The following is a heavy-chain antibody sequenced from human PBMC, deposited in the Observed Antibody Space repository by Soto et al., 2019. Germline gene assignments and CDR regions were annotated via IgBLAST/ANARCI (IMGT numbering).Heavy chain of an antibody. CDR2: ISSGSSVT. CDR1: GFSFSTYS. V-gene: IGHV3-48*04. CDR3: AKDLLGVPKAATPFHY. J-gene: IGHJ4*02. D-gene: IGHD2-15*01. Sequence: GGSLRLSCAASGFSFSTYSMNWVRQAPGKGLEWVSYISSGSSVTYYADSVKGRFTISRDNSKNTLYLQMNSLRAEDTAVYYCAKDLLGVPKAATPFHYWGQGTLVTVSS.